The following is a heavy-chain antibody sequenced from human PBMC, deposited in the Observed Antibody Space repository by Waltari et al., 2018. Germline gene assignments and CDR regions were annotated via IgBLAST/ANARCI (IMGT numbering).Heavy chain of an antibody. D-gene: IGHD3-10*01. CDR3: ATAGGGLDY. V-gene: IGHV3-74*01. CDR2: INSVGITT. CDR1: GFPFSSYW. J-gene: IGHJ4*02. Sequence: EVQLVESGGGLVQPGGSLRLSCAASGFPFSSYWMYWVRQAPGKWLVWVSRINSVGITTSYADSVKGRFTISRDNAKNTLFLQMNSLRAEDTAVYYCATAGGGLDYWGQGTLVTVSS.